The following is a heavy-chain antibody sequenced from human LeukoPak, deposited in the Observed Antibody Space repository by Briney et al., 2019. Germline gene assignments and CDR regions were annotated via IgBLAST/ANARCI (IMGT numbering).Heavy chain of an antibody. J-gene: IGHJ4*02. V-gene: IGHV4-59*01. CDR3: ATNNRYGGGDRHFDY. CDR2: ISNIGST. D-gene: IGHD1-14*01. Sequence: PTETLSLTCTVSGASISNYYWSWIRQPPGKGLEWIGYISNIGSTFYNPSLKSRVTISVDSSKSQFSLKLNSVTTADTAVYYCATNNRYGGGDRHFDYWGQGTLVTVSS. CDR1: GASISNYY.